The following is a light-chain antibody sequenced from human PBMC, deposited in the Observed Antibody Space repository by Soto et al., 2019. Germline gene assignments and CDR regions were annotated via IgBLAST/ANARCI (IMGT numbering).Light chain of an antibody. Sequence: QSALTQPRSVSGSPGQSVTISCTGTSNDVGAYNFVSWYQQPPGKAPKLMIYDVTKRPSGVPDRFSGSKSDNTASLTVSGLQAEDEADYYCSSYAGSNNFVFGTGTKLTVL. CDR1: SNDVGAYNF. CDR2: DVT. J-gene: IGLJ1*01. CDR3: SSYAGSNNFV. V-gene: IGLV2-11*01.